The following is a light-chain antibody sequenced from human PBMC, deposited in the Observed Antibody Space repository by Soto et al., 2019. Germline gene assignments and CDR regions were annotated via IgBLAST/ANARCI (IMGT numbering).Light chain of an antibody. Sequence: QSALTQPASVSGSPGQSITISCTGTSSDVGCYNYVSWYQQHPGKAPKLMIYDVSNRPSGVSNRFSGSKSGNTASLTISGLQAEDEADYYCSSYTSSSTLYVVFGGGTKVTVL. CDR1: SSDVGCYNY. CDR3: SSYTSSSTLYVV. J-gene: IGLJ2*01. CDR2: DVS. V-gene: IGLV2-14*01.